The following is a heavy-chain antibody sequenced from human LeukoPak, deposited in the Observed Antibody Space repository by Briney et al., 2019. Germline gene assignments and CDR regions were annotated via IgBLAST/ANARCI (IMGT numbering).Heavy chain of an antibody. CDR1: GFSFNIIS. D-gene: IGHD3-10*01. V-gene: IGHV3-21*03. CDR2: ISTSSRYI. Sequence: GGSLRLSCAASGFSFNIISMNWVRQAPGKGLEWVSSISTSSRYIYYADSVKGRFSISRDNAKNSLDLQMNSLKTEDTAVYYCTGSFGELTFFDYWGQGTLVTVSS. J-gene: IGHJ4*02. CDR3: TGSFGELTFFDY.